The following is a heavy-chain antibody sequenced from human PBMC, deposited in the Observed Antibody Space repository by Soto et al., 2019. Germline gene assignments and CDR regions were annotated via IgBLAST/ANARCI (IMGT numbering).Heavy chain of an antibody. CDR2: MNPNSGHT. CDR3: ARANSGPDY. Sequence: GSVKVSCKASGYTFTSYDINWVRQATGQGLEWMGWMNPNSGHTGYAQKFQGRVTMTTITSITTAYMELSSLGSDDTAVYYCARANSGPDYWGQGTLDTVSS. J-gene: IGHJ4*02. V-gene: IGHV1-8*01. CDR1: GYTFTSYD.